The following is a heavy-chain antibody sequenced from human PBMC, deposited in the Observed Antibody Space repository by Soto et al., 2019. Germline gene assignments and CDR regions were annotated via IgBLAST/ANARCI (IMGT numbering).Heavy chain of an antibody. V-gene: IGHV3-23*01. CDR1: GFTFDSYS. CDR3: AKSRGDSWNTYFFDY. CDR2: ISGTGQTT. J-gene: IGHJ4*02. Sequence: EVQLLESGGGSVQPGGTLMLSCAASGFTFDSYSLSWVRQAPGKGLEWVSGISGTGQTTHYGDSVKGRFIISRDTFRNTLYLQMKSVRAEDTAVYFCAKSRGDSWNTYFFDYWGRGALFTFSS. D-gene: IGHD2-21*01.